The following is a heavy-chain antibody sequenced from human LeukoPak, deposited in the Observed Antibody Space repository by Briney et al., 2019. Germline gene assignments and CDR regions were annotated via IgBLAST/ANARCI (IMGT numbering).Heavy chain of an antibody. CDR2: IYPGDSDT. J-gene: IGHJ3*02. Sequence: GESLKISCKGSGYSFTSYWIGWVRQMPGKGLEWMGIIYPGDSDTRYSPSFQGQVTISADKSISTAYLQWSSLKASDTAMYYCARQVPRRYYYGSGSPNDAFDIWGQGTMVTVSS. D-gene: IGHD3-10*01. V-gene: IGHV5-51*01. CDR3: ARQVPRRYYYGSGSPNDAFDI. CDR1: GYSFTSYW.